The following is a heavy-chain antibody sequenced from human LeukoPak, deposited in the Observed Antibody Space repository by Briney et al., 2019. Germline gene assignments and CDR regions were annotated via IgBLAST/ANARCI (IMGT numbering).Heavy chain of an antibody. CDR3: AKDLLALDYYYYGMDV. V-gene: IGHV3-30*18. Sequence: GGSLRLSCAASGFTFSSYGMHWVRQAPGKGLEWVAVISYDGSNKYYADSVKDRFTISRDNSKNTLYLQMNSLRAEDTAVYYCAKDLLALDYYYYGMDVWGQGTTVTVSS. D-gene: IGHD2-15*01. J-gene: IGHJ6*02. CDR2: ISYDGSNK. CDR1: GFTFSSYG.